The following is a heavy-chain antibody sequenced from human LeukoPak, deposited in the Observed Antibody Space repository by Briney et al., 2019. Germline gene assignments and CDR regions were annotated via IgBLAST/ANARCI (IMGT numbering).Heavy chain of an antibody. CDR3: ARDPLSSSSFDL. D-gene: IGHD6-13*01. J-gene: IGHJ4*02. CDR1: GFTFTTSW. Sequence: GGSLRLSCAASGFTFTTSWMTWVRQAPGNTLAWVASIKQDGSEKYYLDSVKGRFTISRDNAQNSLYLQMNSLRAEDTAVYYCARDPLSSSSFDLWGQGTLVTVSS. CDR2: IKQDGSEK. V-gene: IGHV3-7*01.